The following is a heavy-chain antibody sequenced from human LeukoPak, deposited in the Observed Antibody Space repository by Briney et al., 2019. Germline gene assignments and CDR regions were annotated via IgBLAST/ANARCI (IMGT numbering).Heavy chain of an antibody. CDR2: INHRGDT. Sequence: SETLSLTCAVYGGSFSTYYWSWIRQSPGKGLEWIAEINHRGDTNYNPSVKSRVTISVDTSKNQFSLKVYSLTAADTAIYYCARGATISETGYFDYWGQGTLVTVSS. J-gene: IGHJ4*03. V-gene: IGHV4-34*01. CDR3: ARGATISETGYFDY. CDR1: GGSFSTYY. D-gene: IGHD3-9*01.